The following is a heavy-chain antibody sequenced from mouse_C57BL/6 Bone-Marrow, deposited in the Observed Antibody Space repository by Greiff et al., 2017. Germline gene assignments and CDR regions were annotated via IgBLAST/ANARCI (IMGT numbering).Heavy chain of an antibody. CDR3: TPTVVAKGGY. Sequence: EVMLVESGAELVRPGASVKLSCTASGFNIKDDYMHWVKQRPEQGLEWIGWIDPENGDTEYASKFQGKATITADTSSNTAYLQLSSLTSEDTAVYYCTPTVVAKGGYWGQGTTLTVSS. D-gene: IGHD1-1*01. V-gene: IGHV14-4*01. CDR1: GFNIKDDY. CDR2: IDPENGDT. J-gene: IGHJ2*01.